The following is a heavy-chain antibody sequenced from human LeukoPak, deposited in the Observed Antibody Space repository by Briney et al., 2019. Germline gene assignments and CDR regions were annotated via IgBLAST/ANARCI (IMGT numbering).Heavy chain of an antibody. Sequence: ASVKLSCKASGYTFTSYGVSWVRQAPGQGLEWMGWISAYNGNTNSAQKFQGRVTMTTDTSTSTAYMELRSLRSDDTALYYCARDKAAGPYYFDYWGQGTLVTVSS. J-gene: IGHJ4*02. V-gene: IGHV1-18*01. CDR2: ISAYNGNT. CDR1: GYTFTSYG. D-gene: IGHD6-13*01. CDR3: ARDKAAGPYYFDY.